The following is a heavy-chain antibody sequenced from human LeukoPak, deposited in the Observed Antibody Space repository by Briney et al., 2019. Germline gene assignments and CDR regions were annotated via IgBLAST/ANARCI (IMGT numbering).Heavy chain of an antibody. D-gene: IGHD3-10*01. J-gene: IGHJ4*02. V-gene: IGHV4-59*01. CDR3: ARQYGSGTYPIDY. CDR2: IYYTGST. Sequence: PSETLSLTCIVSGGSISGYHWSRIRQPPGKRLEYIGWIYYTGSTSYNPSLQSRLTLPLDTAKNQFSLRLTSVTAADTAVYFCARQYGSGTYPIDYWGQGILVTVSS. CDR1: GGSISGYH.